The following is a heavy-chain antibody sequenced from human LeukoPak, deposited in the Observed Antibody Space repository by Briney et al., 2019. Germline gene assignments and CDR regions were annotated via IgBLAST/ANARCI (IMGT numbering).Heavy chain of an antibody. CDR3: AREALGYCSGGSCLEDAFDI. J-gene: IGHJ3*02. D-gene: IGHD2-15*01. CDR2: IWYDGSNK. CDR1: GFTFSSYG. Sequence: GRSLRLSCAASGFTFSSYGMHWVRQASGKGLEWVAVIWYDGSNKYYADSVKGRFTISRDNSKNTLYLQMNSLRAEDTAVYYCAREALGYCSGGSCLEDAFDIWGQGTMVTVSS. V-gene: IGHV3-33*01.